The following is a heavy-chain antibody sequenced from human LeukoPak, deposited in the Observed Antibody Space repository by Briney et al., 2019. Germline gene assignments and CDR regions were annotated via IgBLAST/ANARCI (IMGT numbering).Heavy chain of an antibody. CDR1: GGSFTFTSHA. J-gene: IGHJ3*02. Sequence: SVKVSCKTSGGSFTFTSHAISWVRQAPGQGLEWVGGLIPIYGSANYAQKFQGRVTITSDESTRTVYMELSSLRPEDSAVYYCAGFFYDNSGDAFDIWGQGTMVTVSS. CDR2: LIPIYGSA. CDR3: AGFFYDNSGDAFDI. V-gene: IGHV1-69*13. D-gene: IGHD3-22*01.